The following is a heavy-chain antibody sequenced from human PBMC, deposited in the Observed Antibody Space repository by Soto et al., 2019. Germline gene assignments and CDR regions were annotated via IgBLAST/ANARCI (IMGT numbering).Heavy chain of an antibody. CDR1: GFTFSSYA. V-gene: IGHV3-23*01. D-gene: IGHD1-20*01. CDR2: ISGSGGST. Sequence: GGSLRLSCAASGFTFSSYAMSWVRQAPGKGLEWVSAISGSGGSTYYADSVKGRFTISRDNSKNTLYLQMNSLRAEDTAVYYCAKDPPYNWNEKNWFDPWGQGTLVTVSS. J-gene: IGHJ5*02. CDR3: AKDPPYNWNEKNWFDP.